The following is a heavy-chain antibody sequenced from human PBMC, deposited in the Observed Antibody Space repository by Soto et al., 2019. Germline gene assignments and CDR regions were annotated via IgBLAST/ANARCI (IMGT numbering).Heavy chain of an antibody. Sequence: SETLSLTCTVSGGSISSGGYYWSWIRQHPGKGLEWIGYIYYSGSTYYNPSLKSRVTISVDTSKNQFSLKLSSVTAADTAVYYCARDDDNWNYFDYWGQGTLVTVSS. CDR2: IYYSGST. CDR1: GGSISSGGYY. D-gene: IGHD1-20*01. J-gene: IGHJ4*02. V-gene: IGHV4-31*03. CDR3: ARDDDNWNYFDY.